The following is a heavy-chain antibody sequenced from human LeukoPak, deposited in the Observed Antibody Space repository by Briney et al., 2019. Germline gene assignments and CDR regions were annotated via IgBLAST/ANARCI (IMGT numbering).Heavy chain of an antibody. CDR2: ISASGVST. Sequence: GGSLRLSCAASGFAFSSYAMNWVRQAPGKGLEWVSMISASGVSTYYADSVKGRFTISRDSSRNILYLQMDSLRAEDTAIYFCATSPCSGGSCYSGYFDLWGQGTLVIVSS. V-gene: IGHV3-23*01. CDR1: GFAFSSYA. J-gene: IGHJ4*02. D-gene: IGHD2-15*01. CDR3: ATSPCSGGSCYSGYFDL.